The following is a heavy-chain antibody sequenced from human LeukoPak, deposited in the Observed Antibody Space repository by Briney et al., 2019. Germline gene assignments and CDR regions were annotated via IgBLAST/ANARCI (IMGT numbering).Heavy chain of an antibody. D-gene: IGHD3-10*01. CDR1: GFTFSHYW. CDR3: ARARYYGSGSKYYYYGMAV. Sequence: AGSLTLSCAASGFTFSHYWMSWVRQAPGKGLEWVSSISSSSSYIYYADSVKGRFTISRDNAKDSLYLQMNSVRAEDTAVYYCARARYYGSGSKYYYYGMAVWGQGTTVTVSS. CDR2: ISSSSSYI. J-gene: IGHJ6*02. V-gene: IGHV3-21*01.